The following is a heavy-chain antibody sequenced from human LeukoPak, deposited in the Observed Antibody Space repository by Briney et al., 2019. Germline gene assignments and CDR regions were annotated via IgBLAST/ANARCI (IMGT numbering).Heavy chain of an antibody. CDR3: ARDSIFRGYDFWSGYSPIDY. Sequence: SETLSLTCTVSGGSISSSSYYWGWVRQPPGKGLEWIGSIYYSGSTYYNPSLKSRVTISVDTPKNQFSLKLSSVTAADTAVYYCARDSIFRGYDFWSGYSPIDYWGQGTLVTVSS. D-gene: IGHD3-3*01. CDR2: IYYSGST. J-gene: IGHJ4*02. CDR1: GGSISSSSYY. V-gene: IGHV4-39*07.